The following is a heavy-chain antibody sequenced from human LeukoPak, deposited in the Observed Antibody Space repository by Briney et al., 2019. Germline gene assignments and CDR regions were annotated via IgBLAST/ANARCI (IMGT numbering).Heavy chain of an antibody. V-gene: IGHV3-21*01. D-gene: IGHD3-16*02. Sequence: SVKGRFTISRDNAKNSVYLQMNVLRAEDTAVYYCAIDEGVISRFDYWGQGTLVTVSS. J-gene: IGHJ4*02. CDR3: AIDEGVISRFDY.